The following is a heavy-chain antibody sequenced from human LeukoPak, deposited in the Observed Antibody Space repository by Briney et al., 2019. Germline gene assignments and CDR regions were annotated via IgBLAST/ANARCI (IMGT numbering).Heavy chain of an antibody. Sequence: GASVKVSRKASGGTFSSYAISWVRQAPGQGLEWMGGIIPIFGTANYAQKFQGRVTITADKSTSTAYMELSSLRSEDTAVYYCARKVPNDSSGYYYRGQFDPWGQGTLVTVSP. CDR3: ARKVPNDSSGYYYRGQFDP. D-gene: IGHD3-22*01. CDR1: GGTFSSYA. CDR2: IIPIFGTA. V-gene: IGHV1-69*06. J-gene: IGHJ5*02.